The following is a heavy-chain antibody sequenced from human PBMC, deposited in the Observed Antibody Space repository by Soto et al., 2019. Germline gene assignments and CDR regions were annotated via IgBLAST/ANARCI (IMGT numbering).Heavy chain of an antibody. CDR2: ISGSGGST. J-gene: IGHJ4*02. V-gene: IGHV3-23*01. CDR1: GFTYSNYA. Sequence: XGSLRLSCSAAGFTYSNYAKSYVRQAPGKGLEWVSAISGSGGSTYYADSVKGRFTISRDNSKNTLYLQMNSLRAEDTAVYYCAKTQDAIAVAGDFDYWGQGPLVTVSS. D-gene: IGHD6-19*01. CDR3: AKTQDAIAVAGDFDY.